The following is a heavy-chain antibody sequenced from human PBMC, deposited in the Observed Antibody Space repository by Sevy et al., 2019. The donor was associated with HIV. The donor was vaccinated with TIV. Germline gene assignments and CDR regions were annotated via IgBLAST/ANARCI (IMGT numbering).Heavy chain of an antibody. CDR2: TGGRGGAT. CDR1: GFPFSSYA. Sequence: GGSLRFSCAASGFPFSSYAMNWVRQGPGKGLEWVSATGGRGGATYYADSVKGRFTIARDNSKNTLYLQMDSLRAEDTAVYYCAKDVVAVVGDAFDVWGQGTMVTVSS. J-gene: IGHJ3*01. V-gene: IGHV3-23*01. CDR3: AKDVVAVVGDAFDV. D-gene: IGHD2-15*01.